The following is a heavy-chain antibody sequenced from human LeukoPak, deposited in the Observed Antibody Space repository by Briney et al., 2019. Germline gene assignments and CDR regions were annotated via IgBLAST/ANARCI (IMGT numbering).Heavy chain of an antibody. CDR1: GGTFSSYA. CDR3: GWRGGPPTYGDYAIDY. CDR2: IISIFGTA. Sequence: ASVKVSCKASGGTFSSYAISWVRQAPGQGLEWMGGIISIFGTANYAQKFQGRVTITADKSTSTAYMELSSLRSEDTAVYYCGWRGGPPTYGDYAIDYWGQGTLVTVSS. D-gene: IGHD4-17*01. J-gene: IGHJ4*02. V-gene: IGHV1-69*06.